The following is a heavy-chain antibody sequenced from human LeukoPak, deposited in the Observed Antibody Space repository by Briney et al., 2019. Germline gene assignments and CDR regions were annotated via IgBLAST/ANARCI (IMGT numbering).Heavy chain of an antibody. CDR1: GFSLSTSGVG. CDR3: AHSGGSGSYFPYYYYYYMDV. V-gene: IGHV2-5*02. CDR2: IYWDDDK. Sequence: SGPTLVKPTQTLTLTCTFSGFSLSTSGVGVGWIRQPPGKALEWLALIYWDDDKRYSPSLKSRLTITKDTSKNQVVLTMTNMDPVDTATYYCAHSGGSGSYFPYYYYYYMDVWGKGTTVTVSS. D-gene: IGHD3-10*01. J-gene: IGHJ6*03.